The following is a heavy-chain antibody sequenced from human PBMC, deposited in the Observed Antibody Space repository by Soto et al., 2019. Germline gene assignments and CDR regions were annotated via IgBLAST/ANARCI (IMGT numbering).Heavy chain of an antibody. CDR3: ARASTYRYCSGGSCYSDYYYYMDV. CDR1: GYTFTSYD. J-gene: IGHJ6*03. V-gene: IGHV1-8*01. D-gene: IGHD2-15*01. Sequence: ASVKVSCKASGYTFTSYDINWVRQATGQGLEWMGWMNPNSGNTGYAQKFQGRVTMTRNTSISTAYMELSSLRSEDTAVYYCARASTYRYCSGGSCYSDYYYYMDVWGKGTTVTVSS. CDR2: MNPNSGNT.